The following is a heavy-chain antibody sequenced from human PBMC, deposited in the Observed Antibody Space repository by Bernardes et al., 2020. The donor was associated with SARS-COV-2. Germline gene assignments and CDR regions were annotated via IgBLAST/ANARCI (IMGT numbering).Heavy chain of an antibody. CDR2: INPYNGNT. CDR1: GYSFSTFG. V-gene: IGHV1-18*01. J-gene: IGHJ4*02. Sequence: ASMKVSCKASGYSFSTFGISWVRQAPGQGLEWLGWINPYNGNTIFARKFRGRVTMTTDASTSTATMELRSLSSDDAAVYFCARDQTRHDILTGYYNFDWWGQGTQVTVSS. D-gene: IGHD3-9*01. CDR3: ARDQTRHDILTGYYNFDW.